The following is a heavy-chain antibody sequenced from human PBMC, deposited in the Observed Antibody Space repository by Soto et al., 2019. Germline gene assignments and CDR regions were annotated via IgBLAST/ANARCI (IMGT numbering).Heavy chain of an antibody. J-gene: IGHJ6*03. CDR3: ARGWFGPDV. V-gene: IGHV3-74*01. Sequence: EVQLVESGGGLVQPGGSLRLSCAASEFTFSGRSVHWVRQAPGKGLVWVSGIDKVGTDSTYADSVKGRFTSSRDNAKXXXXXXXXXXXXXXTAVYYCARGWFGPDVWGKGTTVTVSS. D-gene: IGHD3-10*02. CDR2: IDKVGTDS. CDR1: EFTFSGRS.